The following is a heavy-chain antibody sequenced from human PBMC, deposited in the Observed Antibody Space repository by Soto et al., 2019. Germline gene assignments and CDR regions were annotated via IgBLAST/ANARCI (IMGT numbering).Heavy chain of an antibody. CDR1: GGSISSSSYY. Sequence: SETLSLTCTVSGGSISSSSYYWGWIRQPPGKGLEWIGSIYYSGSTYYNPSLKSQVTISVDTSKNQFSRKLSSVTAADTAVYYCARDSPLKYSSSSAPTGKHFEHWGQGTLVTVSS. CDR2: IYYSGST. V-gene: IGHV4-39*07. D-gene: IGHD6-6*01. J-gene: IGHJ1*01. CDR3: ARDSPLKYSSSSAPTGKHFEH.